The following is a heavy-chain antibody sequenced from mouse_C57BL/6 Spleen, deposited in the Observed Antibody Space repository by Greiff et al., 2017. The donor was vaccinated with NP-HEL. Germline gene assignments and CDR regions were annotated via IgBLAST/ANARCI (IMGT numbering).Heavy chain of an antibody. CDR2: IDPETGGT. J-gene: IGHJ3*01. V-gene: IGHV1-15*01. D-gene: IGHD3-3*01. CDR1: GYTFTDYE. Sequence: QVQLQQSGAELVRPGASVTLSCKASGYTFTDYEMHWVKQTPVHGLEWIGAIDPETGGTAYNQKFKGKAILTADKSSSTAYMELRSLTSEDSAVYYCTRYRLGQGAWFAYWGQGTLVTVSA. CDR3: TRYRLGQGAWFAY.